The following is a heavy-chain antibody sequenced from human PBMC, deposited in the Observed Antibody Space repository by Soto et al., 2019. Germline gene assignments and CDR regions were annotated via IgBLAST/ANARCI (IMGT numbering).Heavy chain of an antibody. CDR3: ARGIGSGWYWLDP. J-gene: IGHJ5*02. CDR1: GDSVSKNTAA. D-gene: IGHD6-19*01. Sequence: QTLSLTCASSGDSVSKNTAAWNWIRQSPSRGLEWLGRTYDMSKWNYDYAVSVKSRITLNPDTSKNQFSLQLNSVTPEDTAVYYCARGIGSGWYWLDPWGQGTLVTVSS. CDR2: TYDMSKWNY. V-gene: IGHV6-1*01.